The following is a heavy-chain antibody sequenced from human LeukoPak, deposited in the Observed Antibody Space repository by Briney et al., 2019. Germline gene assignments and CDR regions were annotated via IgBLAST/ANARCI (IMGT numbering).Heavy chain of an antibody. CDR1: GGSFSGYY. CDR3: ARNYHPTVVVVAATPGWYFDL. Sequence: PSETLSLTCAVYGGSFSGYYWSWIRQPPGKGLEWIGEINHSGSTYYNPSLKSRVTISVDTSKNQFSLKLSSVTAADTAVYYCARNYHPTVVVVAATPGWYFDLWGRGTLVTVSS. CDR2: INHSGST. V-gene: IGHV4-34*01. J-gene: IGHJ2*01. D-gene: IGHD2-15*01.